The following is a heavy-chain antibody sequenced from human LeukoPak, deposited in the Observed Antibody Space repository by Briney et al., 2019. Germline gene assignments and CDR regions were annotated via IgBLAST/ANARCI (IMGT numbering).Heavy chain of an antibody. J-gene: IGHJ4*02. CDR1: GFTFSNYA. D-gene: IGHD5-24*01. Sequence: PGGSLRLSCAASGFTFSNYAMSWVRQAPGKGLEWVSAISKTGDATWYPDSVKGRFTISRDKSKNILYLQMNSLRAEDTALYYCARDERSFGAPDYWGQGTLVTVSS. V-gene: IGHV3-23*01. CDR2: ISKTGDAT. CDR3: ARDERSFGAPDY.